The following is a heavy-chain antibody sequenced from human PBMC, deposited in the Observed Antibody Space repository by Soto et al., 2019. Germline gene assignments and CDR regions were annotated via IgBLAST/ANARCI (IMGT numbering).Heavy chain of an antibody. V-gene: IGHV1-18*01. CDR3: ARGVGSGTYYNQYTWFDP. CDR1: GYTFTNYG. J-gene: IGHJ5*02. D-gene: IGHD3-10*01. CDR2: INTYNGNT. Sequence: QVQLVQSGAEVKKPGASVKVSCKASGYTFTNYGISWVRQAPGQGLEWMGWINTYNGNTNHAQKLQGRVTMTTDTSTSTAYMELRSLRSDDTAVYYCARGVGSGTYYNQYTWFDPLGQGTLVTVSS.